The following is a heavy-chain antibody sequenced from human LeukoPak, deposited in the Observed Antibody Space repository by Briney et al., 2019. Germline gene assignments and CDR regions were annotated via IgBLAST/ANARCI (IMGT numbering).Heavy chain of an antibody. CDR1: GFIFSSYS. D-gene: IGHD3-10*01. Sequence: GGSLRLSCAASGFIFSSYSMNWVRQAPGKGLEWVSYISSSSSTIYYADSVRGRFTISRDNAKNSLYLQMNSLRAEDTAVYYCARDKYYGSEDYYYYMDVWGKGTTVTVSS. CDR2: ISSSSSTI. CDR3: ARDKYYGSEDYYYYMDV. V-gene: IGHV3-48*01. J-gene: IGHJ6*03.